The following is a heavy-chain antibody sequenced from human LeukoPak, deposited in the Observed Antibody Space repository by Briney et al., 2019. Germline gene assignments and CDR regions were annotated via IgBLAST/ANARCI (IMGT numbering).Heavy chain of an antibody. CDR3: TTDRTSDSSSWYEFGVYYYYGMDV. CDR1: GFTFSNAW. V-gene: IGHV3-15*07. Sequence: GRSLRLSCAASGFTFSNAWMNWVRQAPGKGLEWVGRIKSKTDGGTTDYAAPVKGRFTISRDDSKNTLYLQMNSLKTEDTAVYYCTTDRTSDSSSWYEFGVYYYYGMDVWGQGTTVTVSS. D-gene: IGHD6-13*01. J-gene: IGHJ6*02. CDR2: IKSKTDGGTT.